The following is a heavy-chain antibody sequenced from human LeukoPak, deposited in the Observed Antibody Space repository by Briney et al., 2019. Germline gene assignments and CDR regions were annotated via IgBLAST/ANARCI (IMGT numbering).Heavy chain of an antibody. CDR3: ARYYGSGSYYGNYYGMDV. CDR2: ITSTSGTI. V-gene: IGHV3-48*01. J-gene: IGHJ6*02. Sequence: GGSLRLSCTASGFTFSSYTMNWVRQAPGKGLEWVSYITSTSGTIYYADSVKGRFTISRDNAKNSLYLQMNSLRAEDTALYHCARYYGSGSYYGNYYGMDVWGQGTTVTVSS. D-gene: IGHD3-10*01. CDR1: GFTFSSYT.